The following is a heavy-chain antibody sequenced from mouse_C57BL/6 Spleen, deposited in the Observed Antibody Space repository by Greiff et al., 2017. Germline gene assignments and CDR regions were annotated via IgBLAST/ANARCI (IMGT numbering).Heavy chain of an antibody. J-gene: IGHJ3*01. CDR2: IDPSDSET. CDR1: GYTFTSYW. CDR3: ARAQDPWDNWFAY. D-gene: IGHD4-1*01. V-gene: IGHV1-52*01. Sequence: QVQLQQPGAELVRPGSSVKLSCKASGYTFTSYWMHWVKQRPIQGLEWIGNIDPSDSETHYNQKFKDKATLTVDKSSSTAYMQLSSLTSEDSAVYYWARAQDPWDNWFAYWGQGTLVTVSA.